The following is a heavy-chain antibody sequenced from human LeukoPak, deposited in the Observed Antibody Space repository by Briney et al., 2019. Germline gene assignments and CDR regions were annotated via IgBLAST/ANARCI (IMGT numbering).Heavy chain of an antibody. D-gene: IGHD6-13*01. CDR1: GGSISSGGYY. CDR3: ARDAAGKIYEVDY. J-gene: IGHJ4*02. Sequence: PSQTLFLTCTVSGGSISSGGYYWSWIRQPPGKGLEWIGYIYHSGSTYYNPSLKSRVTISVDRSKNQFSLKLSSVTAADTAVYYCARDAAGKIYEVDYWGQGTLVTVSS. CDR2: IYHSGST. V-gene: IGHV4-30-2*01.